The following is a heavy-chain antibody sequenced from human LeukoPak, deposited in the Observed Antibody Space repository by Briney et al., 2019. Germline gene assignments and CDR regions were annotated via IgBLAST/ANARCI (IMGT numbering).Heavy chain of an antibody. CDR2: INPNSGNT. D-gene: IGHD3-22*01. CDR3: ARDSSGYYSFDY. J-gene: IGHJ4*02. V-gene: IGHV1-8*02. Sequence: GASVKVSCKASGYTFTGYYMHWVRQAPGQRLEWMGWINPNSGNTGYAQKFQGRVTMTRNTSISTAYMELSSLRSEDTAVYYCARDSSGYYSFDYWGQGTLVTVSS. CDR1: GYTFTGYY.